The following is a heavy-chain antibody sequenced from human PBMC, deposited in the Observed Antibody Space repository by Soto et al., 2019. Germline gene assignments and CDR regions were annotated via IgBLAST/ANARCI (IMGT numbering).Heavy chain of an antibody. CDR3: ARGNWNYYYGFDV. V-gene: IGHV3-7*01. D-gene: IGHD1-20*01. Sequence: GSLRLSCAASEFTFDKYYMTWVRQAPGKGPEWVANIKPDGSEQYHVDSVKGRFTISRDNANNSLYLQMNSLRAEDTAVYFCARGNWNYYYGFDVWGQGTTVTSP. CDR2: IKPDGSEQ. CDR1: EFTFDKYY. J-gene: IGHJ6*02.